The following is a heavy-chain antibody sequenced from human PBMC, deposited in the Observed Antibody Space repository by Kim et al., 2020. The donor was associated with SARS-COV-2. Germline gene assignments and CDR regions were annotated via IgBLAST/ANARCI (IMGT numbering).Heavy chain of an antibody. Sequence: ANYAQKFQGRVTITADESTSTAYMELSSLRSEDAAVYYCARVDWNVPGDWGQGTLVTVSS. D-gene: IGHD1-1*01. J-gene: IGHJ4*02. V-gene: IGHV1-69*01. CDR2: A. CDR3: ARVDWNVPGD.